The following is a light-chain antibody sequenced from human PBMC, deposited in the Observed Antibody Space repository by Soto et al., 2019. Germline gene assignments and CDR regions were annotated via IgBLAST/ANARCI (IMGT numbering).Light chain of an antibody. Sequence: QSALTQPASVSGSPGQSITIPCTGTSSDVGCYDYVSWYQQHPGKAPKLMIYDVFHRPSGVSNRFSGSKSGNTASLTISGLQAEDEADYYCCSYTTSTIYVFGTGTKLTVL. V-gene: IGLV2-14*03. CDR3: CSYTTSTIYV. CDR1: SSDVGCYDY. J-gene: IGLJ1*01. CDR2: DVF.